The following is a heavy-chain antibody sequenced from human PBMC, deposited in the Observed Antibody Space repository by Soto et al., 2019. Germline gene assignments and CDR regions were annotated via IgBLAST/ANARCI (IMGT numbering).Heavy chain of an antibody. V-gene: IGHV1-46*01. CDR2: INTSSVTT. D-gene: IGHD1-26*01. J-gene: IGHJ4*02. Sequence: QVQLVQSGAEMKQPGASVKLSCQASGYIFIHCFMHWVRQAPGQGLEWMGGINTSSVTTTYAQKFRGRGTVTRDTSKSTVYMELSSQGSGDTAMYYCARSLGETTSLFDYWGQGSLVTVSA. CDR3: ARSLGETTSLFDY. CDR1: GYIFIHCF.